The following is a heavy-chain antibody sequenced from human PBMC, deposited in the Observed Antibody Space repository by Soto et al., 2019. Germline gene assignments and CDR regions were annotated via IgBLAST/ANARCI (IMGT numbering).Heavy chain of an antibody. V-gene: IGHV3-23*01. CDR3: AKAAGYYDSSGHPLYYFDY. CDR2: ISRGGAST. D-gene: IGHD3-22*01. Sequence: GSLRLSCAASGFTFSSYAMIWVRQAPGKGLEWVSAISRGGASTYSADSVKGRFTISRDNSKNTLYLQMNSLRAEDTAVYYCAKAAGYYDSSGHPLYYFDYWGQGTLVTVSS. J-gene: IGHJ4*02. CDR1: GFTFSSYA.